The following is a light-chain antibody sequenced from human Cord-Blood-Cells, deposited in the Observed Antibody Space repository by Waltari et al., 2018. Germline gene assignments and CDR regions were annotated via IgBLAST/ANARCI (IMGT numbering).Light chain of an antibody. CDR1: SSDVGGYNY. V-gene: IGLV2-14*01. Sequence: QSALTQPASVSGSPGQSITISCTGTSSDVGGYNYVSWYQQHPGKAPKPMIYDVSKRPPGVSNRFSGSKSGHTALLDNPWLQGEEEADYYCSSYTSSSTFVVFGGGTKLTVL. J-gene: IGLJ2*01. CDR2: DVS. CDR3: SSYTSSSTFVV.